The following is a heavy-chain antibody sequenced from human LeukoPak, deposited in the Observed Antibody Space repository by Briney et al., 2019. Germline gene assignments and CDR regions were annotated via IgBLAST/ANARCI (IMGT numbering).Heavy chain of an antibody. Sequence: GGSLRLSCAASGFTSSSFVMSWVRQAPGKGLERVSGITGGGGTAYYADSVKGRFTISRDNSKNTLFLQMNSLRAEDTAVYYCARGGLATDLDYWGQGTLVTVSS. V-gene: IGHV3-23*01. CDR3: ARGGLATDLDY. CDR2: ITGGGGTA. CDR1: GFTSSSFV. J-gene: IGHJ4*02. D-gene: IGHD5-12*01.